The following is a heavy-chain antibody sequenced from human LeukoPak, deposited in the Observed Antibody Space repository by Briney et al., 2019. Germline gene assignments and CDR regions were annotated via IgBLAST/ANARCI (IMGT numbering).Heavy chain of an antibody. CDR2: IIPIFGTA. D-gene: IGHD2-2*01. V-gene: IGHV1-69*05. Sequence: SVKVSCKASGGTFSSYAISWVRQAPGQGLEWMGRIIPIFGTANYAQKFQGRVTITTDESTSTAYMELSSLRSEDTAVYYCASPHCSSTSCYVLGFDYWGQGTLVTVSS. CDR1: GGTFSSYA. J-gene: IGHJ4*02. CDR3: ASPHCSSTSCYVLGFDY.